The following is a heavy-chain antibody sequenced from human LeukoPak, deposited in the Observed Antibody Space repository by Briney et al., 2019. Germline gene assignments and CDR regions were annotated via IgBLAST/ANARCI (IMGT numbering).Heavy chain of an antibody. CDR1: GFTFSSYS. V-gene: IGHV3-74*01. CDR3: ARGSNNGWPDYYDY. J-gene: IGHJ4*02. Sequence: GGSLRLSCAASGFTFSSYSMNWVRQAPGKGLAWVSRINGEGSDTPYAASVKGRFTISRDNVKNTLYLQMSSLRAQDAAVYYCARGSNNGWPDYYDYWGQGTLVTV. D-gene: IGHD2-8*01. CDR2: INGEGSDT.